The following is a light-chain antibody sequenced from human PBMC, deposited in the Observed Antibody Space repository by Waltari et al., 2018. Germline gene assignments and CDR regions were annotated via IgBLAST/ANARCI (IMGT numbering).Light chain of an antibody. CDR1: ESVSRY. CDR3: QHRSDWPLT. Sequence: IVLTQSPATLSLSPGERATLACRASESVSRYLAWYQQKPGQAPRLLIYEASNRATGIPARFRGSGSGTDFTLTISSLGPEDFAVYYCQHRSDWPLTFGGGTKVEIK. V-gene: IGKV3-11*01. J-gene: IGKJ4*01. CDR2: EAS.